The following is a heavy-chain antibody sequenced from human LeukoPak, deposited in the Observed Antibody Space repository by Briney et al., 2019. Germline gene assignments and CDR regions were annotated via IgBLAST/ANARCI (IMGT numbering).Heavy chain of an antibody. CDR1: GFTFNNYY. CDR2: ISSSGFTI. Sequence: GGSLRLSCAASGFTFNNYYMNWIRQAPGKGLAWVSYISSSGFTIYYADSVKGRFTISRDNAKNSLYLQMNSLRAEDTAVYYCARGRWFGENMDYWGQGTLVTVSS. D-gene: IGHD3-10*01. J-gene: IGHJ4*02. CDR3: ARGRWFGENMDY. V-gene: IGHV3-11*01.